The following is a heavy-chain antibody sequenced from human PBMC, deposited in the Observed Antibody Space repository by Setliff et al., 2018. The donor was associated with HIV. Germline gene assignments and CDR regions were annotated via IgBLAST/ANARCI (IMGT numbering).Heavy chain of an antibody. CDR2: IHHSGSS. V-gene: IGHV4-59*08. CDR1: GDSIITYY. Sequence: PSETLSLTCTVSGDSIITYYWTWIRQPPGKGLEWIGYIHHSGSSDYTPSLRSRVTMSVDTSKNQFSLKLTSVTAADTAVYYCARIVRWELVATSTFFYYYMDVWGKGTTVTVSS. J-gene: IGHJ6*03. CDR3: ARIVRWELVATSTFFYYYMDV. D-gene: IGHD1-26*01.